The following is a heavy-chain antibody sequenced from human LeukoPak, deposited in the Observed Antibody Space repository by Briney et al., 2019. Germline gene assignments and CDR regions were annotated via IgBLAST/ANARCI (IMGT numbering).Heavy chain of an antibody. CDR1: GYTFTGYY. J-gene: IGHJ4*02. V-gene: IGHV1-2*02. CDR2: INPNSGGT. D-gene: IGHD6-19*01. Sequence: ASVKVSCKASGYTFTGYYMHWVRQAPGQGLEWMGWINPNSGGTNYAQKFQGRVTMTRDTSISTAYMELSRLRSYDTAVYYCARVRIAVAGKYYFDYWGQGTLVTVSS. CDR3: ARVRIAVAGKYYFDY.